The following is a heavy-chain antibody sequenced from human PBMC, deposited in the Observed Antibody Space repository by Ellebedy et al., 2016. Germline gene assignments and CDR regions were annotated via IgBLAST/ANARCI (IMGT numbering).Heavy chain of an antibody. CDR2: INPSDGSA. V-gene: IGHV1-46*01. CDR1: GYTFINYH. J-gene: IGHJ6*02. CDR3: ARLGGGYINGPTPGYYYYGLDV. Sequence: ASVKVSCKTSGYTFINYHIHWVRQAPGQGLEWMGTINPSDGSASYAQKFQGRVTMTSDTSTRTVYMELSSLRSEDTALYHCARLGGGYINGPTPGYYYYGLDVWGQGTTVTVSS. D-gene: IGHD2-8*01.